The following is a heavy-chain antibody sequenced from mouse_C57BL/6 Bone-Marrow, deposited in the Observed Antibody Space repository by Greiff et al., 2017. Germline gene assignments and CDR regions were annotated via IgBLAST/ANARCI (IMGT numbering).Heavy chain of an antibody. D-gene: IGHD2-12*01. CDR2: ISSGGSYT. Sequence: EVKVEESGGDLVKPGGSLKLSCAASGFTFSSYGLSWVRQTPDKRLAWVATISSGGSYTYYPDSVKGSFTISRDNAKNTLYLQMSSLKSEDTAMYYCARTFTCYYAMDYWGQGTSVTGSS. J-gene: IGHJ4*01. CDR1: GFTFSSYG. V-gene: IGHV5-6*02. CDR3: ARTFTCYYAMDY.